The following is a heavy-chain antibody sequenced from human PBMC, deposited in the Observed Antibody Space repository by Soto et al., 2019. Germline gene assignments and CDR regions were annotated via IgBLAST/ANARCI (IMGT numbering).Heavy chain of an antibody. Sequence: SETLSLTCAVYGGSFSGYYWSWIRQPPGKGLEWIGEINHSGSTNYNQSLKSRVTISVDTSKNQFSPKLSAVTAADTAVYYWSRGRGDYYDSSGYNDYWGQGTLVTVSS. CDR3: SRGRGDYYDSSGYNDY. CDR1: GGSFSGYY. CDR2: INHSGST. V-gene: IGHV4-34*01. D-gene: IGHD3-22*01. J-gene: IGHJ4*02.